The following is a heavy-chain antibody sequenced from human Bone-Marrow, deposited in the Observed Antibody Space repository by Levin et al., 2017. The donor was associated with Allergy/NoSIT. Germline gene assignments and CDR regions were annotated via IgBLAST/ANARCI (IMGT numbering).Heavy chain of an antibody. CDR2: IDWDDEK. J-gene: IGHJ4*02. CDR3: ERITRHYENLTGYYLIFDY. V-gene: IGHV2-70*11. Sequence: ESGPTLVKPTQTLTLTCTFSGFSLSTSGMCVSWIRQSPGKAPEWLARIDWDDEKHYSTSLKTRPTISKDTSKNQVDRTMANVDPVDTATYYCERITRHYENLTGYYLIFDYWGQGTPVSVSS. D-gene: IGHD3-9*01. CDR1: GFSLSTSGMC.